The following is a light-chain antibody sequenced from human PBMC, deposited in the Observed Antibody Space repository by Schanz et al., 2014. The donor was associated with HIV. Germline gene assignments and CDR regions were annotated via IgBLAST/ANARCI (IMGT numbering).Light chain of an antibody. CDR3: QSYDSSLSVVV. J-gene: IGLJ2*01. CDR2: RSN. CDR1: SSNIGSDT. V-gene: IGLV1-44*01. Sequence: QSVLTQPPSASGTPGQRVTISCSGSSSNIGSDTVNWYQQLPGTAPKILIYRSNQRPSGVPDRFSGSGSGTSASLAITGLQAEDEADYYCQSYDSSLSVVVFGGGTKLTVL.